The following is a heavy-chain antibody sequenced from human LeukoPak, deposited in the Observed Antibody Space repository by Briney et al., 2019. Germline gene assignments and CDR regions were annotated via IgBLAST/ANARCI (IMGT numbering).Heavy chain of an antibody. CDR1: GGSISSGSYY. J-gene: IGHJ3*02. D-gene: IGHD3-10*01. CDR3: ARVPGGLPYAFDI. Sequence: SETLSLTCTVSGGSISSGSYYWNWIRQPAGKGLEWIGRIYTSGSTNYNPSLKSRVTISVDTSKNQFSLKLSSVTAADAAVYYCARVPGGLPYAFDIWGRGTVVTVSS. V-gene: IGHV4-61*02. CDR2: IYTSGST.